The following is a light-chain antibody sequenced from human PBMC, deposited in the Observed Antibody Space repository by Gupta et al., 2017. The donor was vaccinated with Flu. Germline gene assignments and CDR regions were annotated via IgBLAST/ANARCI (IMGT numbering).Light chain of an antibody. Sequence: QYALTQPAYVSGSPGQSITISCTGTSSDVGNYNLVSWYQQHPGKAPKLMIYEGAKRPAGVSTRFSGSKSGNTASLTISGLQTEDEADYYCCSYAGIHTFVFGGGTKVTVL. V-gene: IGLV2-23*03. CDR2: EGA. J-gene: IGLJ2*01. CDR1: SSDVGNYNL. CDR3: CSYAGIHTFV.